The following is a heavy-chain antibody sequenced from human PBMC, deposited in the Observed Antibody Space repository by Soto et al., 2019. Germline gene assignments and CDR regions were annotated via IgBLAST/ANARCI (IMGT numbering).Heavy chain of an antibody. CDR2: IIPILGIA. CDR3: ASEVGDGYNNS. D-gene: IGHD4-4*01. CDR1: GGTFSSYT. V-gene: IGHV1-69*02. J-gene: IGHJ4*02. Sequence: QVQLVQSGAEVKKPGSSVKVSCKASGGTFSSYTISWVRQAPGQGLEWMGRIIPILGIANYAQKFQGRVTITADKSTSTAYMELSSLRSEDTAVYYCASEVGDGYNNSWGQGTLVTVSS.